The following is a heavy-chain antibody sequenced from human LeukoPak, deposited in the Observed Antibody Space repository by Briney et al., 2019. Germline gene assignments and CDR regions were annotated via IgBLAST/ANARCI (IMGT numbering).Heavy chain of an antibody. CDR1: GFTFSSYA. Sequence: PGGSLRLSCAASGFTFSSYAMSWVRQAPGKGLEWVSAISGSGGSTYYADSVKGRFTISRDNSKNTLYLQMNSLRAEDTAVYYCAKVGIRRYRSTGDAFDIWGQGTMVTVSS. D-gene: IGHD3-9*01. J-gene: IGHJ3*02. CDR2: ISGSGGST. CDR3: AKVGIRRYRSTGDAFDI. V-gene: IGHV3-23*01.